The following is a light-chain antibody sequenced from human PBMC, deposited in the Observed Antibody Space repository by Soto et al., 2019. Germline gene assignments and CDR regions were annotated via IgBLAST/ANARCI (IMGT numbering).Light chain of an antibody. CDR3: QQFGSSPPYT. CDR1: QSVSSSY. Sequence: EIVLTQSPGTLSLSPGERATLSCRASQSVSSSYLAWYQQKPGQAPRLLISGASSRATGVPDRFSGSGSGTDFTLTISRLEPEDFAVYYCQQFGSSPPYTFGRGTKLEIK. CDR2: GAS. V-gene: IGKV3-20*01. J-gene: IGKJ2*01.